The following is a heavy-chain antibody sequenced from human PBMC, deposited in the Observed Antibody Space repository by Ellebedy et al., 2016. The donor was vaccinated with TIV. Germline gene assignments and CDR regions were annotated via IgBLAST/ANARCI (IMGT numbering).Heavy chain of an antibody. CDR3: AKELRITMIVVVIFKYFDL. CDR1: GFTFSGYA. J-gene: IGHJ2*01. V-gene: IGHV3-23*01. Sequence: GGSLRLXCAASGFTFSGYAMSWVRQAPGKGLEWVSAISGSGGSTYYADSVKGRFTISRDNSKNTLYLQMNSLRAEDTAVYYCAKELRITMIVVVIFKYFDLWGRGTLVTVSS. D-gene: IGHD3-22*01. CDR2: ISGSGGST.